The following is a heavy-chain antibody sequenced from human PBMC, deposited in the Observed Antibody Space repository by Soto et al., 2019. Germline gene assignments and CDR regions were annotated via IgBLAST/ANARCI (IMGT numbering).Heavy chain of an antibody. V-gene: IGHV4-34*01. D-gene: IGHD2-2*01. Sequence: QVQLQQWGAGLLKPSETLSLTCAVYGGYFSGYYWSWIRQPPGKGLEWIGEINHSGSTNYNPSLKSLVTISVDTSKNQFSLKLSSVTAADTAVYYCARATCYCSSTSCLYDYGMDVWGQGTTVTVSS. CDR2: INHSGST. CDR1: GGYFSGYY. J-gene: IGHJ6*02. CDR3: ARATCYCSSTSCLYDYGMDV.